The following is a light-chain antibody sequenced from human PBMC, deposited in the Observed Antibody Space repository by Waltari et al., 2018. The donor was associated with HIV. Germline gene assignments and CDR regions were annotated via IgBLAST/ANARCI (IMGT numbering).Light chain of an antibody. J-gene: IGLJ2*01. CDR2: SNN. CDR3: AAWDDSLNGPHVV. CDR1: SSDIGSNA. Sequence: QSVLTQPPSASETPGQRVAISCSGSSSDIGSNAVNWYQQLPGTAPKLRIYSNNQRPSGVPDRFSGSKSGTSASLAISGLQSEDEADYYCAAWDDSLNGPHVVFGGGTKLTVL. V-gene: IGLV1-44*01.